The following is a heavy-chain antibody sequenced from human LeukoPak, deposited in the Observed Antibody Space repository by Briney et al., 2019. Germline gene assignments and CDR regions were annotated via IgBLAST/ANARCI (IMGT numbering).Heavy chain of an antibody. D-gene: IGHD1-26*01. V-gene: IGHV3-30*02. CDR3: AKDSDDRSYSNLDY. CDR2: IRYDGSNK. Sequence: GSLRLSCAASGFTFSSYGMHWVRQAPGKGLEWVAFIRYDGSNKYYADSVKGRFTISRDNSKNTLYLQTNSLRAEDTAVYYCAKDSDDRSYSNLDYWGQGTLVTVSS. J-gene: IGHJ4*02. CDR1: GFTFSSYG.